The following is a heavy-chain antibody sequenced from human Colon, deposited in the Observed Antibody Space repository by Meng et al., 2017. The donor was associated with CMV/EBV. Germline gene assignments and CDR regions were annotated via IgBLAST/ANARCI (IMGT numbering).Heavy chain of an antibody. Sequence: ASVKVSCKASGYTFTSYHIHWVRQAPGQGLEWVGMINPSDGGPTYAQKFQGRVTVTRDTSTSTVYMDLSSLRSEDTALYFCAREYCTAFTCSYNPHWFDPWGQGTLVTVSS. D-gene: IGHD2-8*02. CDR3: AREYCTAFTCSYNPHWFDP. CDR2: INPSDGGP. CDR1: GYTFTSYH. J-gene: IGHJ5*02. V-gene: IGHV1-46*01.